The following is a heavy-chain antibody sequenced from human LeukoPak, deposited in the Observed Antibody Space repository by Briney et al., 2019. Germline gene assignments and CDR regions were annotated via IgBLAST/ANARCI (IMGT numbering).Heavy chain of an antibody. Sequence: GGSLRLSCAASGFIFSSFSMDWVRQAPGKGLEWLSYISNRSTVYYTDSVKGRFTISRDNAKNSLYLQMNSLRVEDTAVYYCARDLVGRGSGAFDIWGQGTMVTVSS. V-gene: IGHV3-48*01. CDR3: ARDLVGRGSGAFDI. CDR2: ISNRSTV. J-gene: IGHJ3*02. D-gene: IGHD2-15*01. CDR1: GFIFSSFS.